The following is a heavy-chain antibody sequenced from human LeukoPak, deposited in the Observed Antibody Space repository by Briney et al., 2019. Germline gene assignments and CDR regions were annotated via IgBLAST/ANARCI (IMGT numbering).Heavy chain of an antibody. D-gene: IGHD4-23*01. CDR1: GGSISSSSYY. Sequence: SETLSLTCTVSGGSISSSSYYWGWIRQPPGEGLEWIGSIYYSGSTYYNPSLKSRVTISVDTSKNQFSLRLSSVTAAGTAVYYCARERTVVTLFDYWGQGTLVTVSS. CDR3: ARERTVVTLFDY. V-gene: IGHV4-39*02. J-gene: IGHJ4*02. CDR2: IYYSGST.